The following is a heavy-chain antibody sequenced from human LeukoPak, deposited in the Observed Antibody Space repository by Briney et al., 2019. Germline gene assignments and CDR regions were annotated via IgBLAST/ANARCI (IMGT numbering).Heavy chain of an antibody. Sequence: GRSLRLSCAASGFTFSSYAMHWVRQAPGKGLEWVANIKQDGSEKYYVDSVKGRFTISRDNAKNSLYLQMNSLRAEDTAVYYCARDSPRSWYSNWFDPWSQGTLVTVSS. J-gene: IGHJ5*02. CDR1: GFTFSSYA. D-gene: IGHD6-13*01. CDR2: IKQDGSEK. CDR3: ARDSPRSWYSNWFDP. V-gene: IGHV3-7*01.